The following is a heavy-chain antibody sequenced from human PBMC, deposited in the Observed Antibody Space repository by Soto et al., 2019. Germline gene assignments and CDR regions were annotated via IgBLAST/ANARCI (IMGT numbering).Heavy chain of an antibody. D-gene: IGHD6-19*01. J-gene: IGHJ6*02. CDR1: GGTFSSYA. V-gene: IGHV1-69*13. CDR2: IIPIFGTA. CDR3: ARGRLYIAVARRVCMDV. Sequence: ASVKVSCKASGGTFSSYAISWVRQAPGQGLEWMGGIIPIFGTANYAQKFQGRVTITADESTSTAYMELSSLRSEDTAVYFCARGRLYIAVARRVCMDVSGQGTXVPVSS.